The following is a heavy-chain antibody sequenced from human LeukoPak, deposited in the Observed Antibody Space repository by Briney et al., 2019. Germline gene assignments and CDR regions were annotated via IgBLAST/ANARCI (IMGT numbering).Heavy chain of an antibody. V-gene: IGHV4-31*03. D-gene: IGHD1-1*01. CDR1: GDSVSSGGYY. Sequence: PSQTLSLTCTVSGDSVSSGGYYWSWIRQHPGEGLEWIGYIYYSGTTYYNPSLKSRLTISLDTSKNQFSLKLTSVTAADTAVYYCATAAQNWNNAPYFDFWGQETLVTVSS. CDR2: IYYSGTT. CDR3: ATAAQNWNNAPYFDF. J-gene: IGHJ4*02.